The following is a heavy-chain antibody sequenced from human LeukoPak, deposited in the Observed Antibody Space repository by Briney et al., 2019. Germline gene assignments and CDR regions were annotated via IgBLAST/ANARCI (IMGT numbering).Heavy chain of an antibody. Sequence: ASVKVSCKASGGTFSSYAISWVRQAPGQGLEWMGGIIPIFGTANYARRFQGRVTISADESTSTAYMELSSLRSEDTAVYYCANQYSSGWYNLYYFDYWGQGTLVIVSS. CDR1: GGTFSSYA. J-gene: IGHJ4*02. CDR3: ANQYSSGWYNLYYFDY. V-gene: IGHV1-69*13. CDR2: IIPIFGTA. D-gene: IGHD6-19*01.